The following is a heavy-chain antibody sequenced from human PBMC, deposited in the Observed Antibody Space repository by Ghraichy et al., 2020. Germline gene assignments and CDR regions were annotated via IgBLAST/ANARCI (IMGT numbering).Heavy chain of an antibody. CDR2: ISSNSYYI. Sequence: GALRLSCVGSGFTFSTYSMNWARQAPGKGLEWVSSISSNSYYIYYADSVKGRFTISRDNAKNSLFLQMNSLTAEDTAVYYCARDFVSGSYPSLGYWGQGTLVTVSS. CDR1: GFTFSTYS. J-gene: IGHJ4*02. CDR3: ARDFVSGSYPSLGY. V-gene: IGHV3-21*01. D-gene: IGHD1-26*01.